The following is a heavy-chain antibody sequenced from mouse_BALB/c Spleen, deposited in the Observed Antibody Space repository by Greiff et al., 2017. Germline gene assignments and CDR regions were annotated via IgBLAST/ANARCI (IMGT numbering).Heavy chain of an antibody. Sequence: QVQLQQSGAELMKPGASVKISCKATGYTFSSYWIEWVKQRPGHGLEWIGEILPGSGSTNYNEKFKGKATLTADTSSNTAYMQLSSLTSEDSAVYYCARRGLHRYGDYYAMDYWGQGTSVTVSS. V-gene: IGHV1-9*01. D-gene: IGHD2-14*01. CDR1: GYTFSSYW. CDR3: ARRGLHRYGDYYAMDY. J-gene: IGHJ4*01. CDR2: ILPGSGST.